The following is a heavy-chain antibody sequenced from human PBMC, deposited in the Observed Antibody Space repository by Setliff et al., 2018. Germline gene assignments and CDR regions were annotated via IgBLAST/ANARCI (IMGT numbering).Heavy chain of an antibody. Sequence: PSETLSLTCAVYVGPFSAYSWSWIRQPPGKGLEWIGEINHSGSTNYSPSLKSRVTISADTSKNQFSPKLRSVTAADTAVYYCARVRVGATDFAFDVWGQGTMVTVSS. J-gene: IGHJ3*01. V-gene: IGHV4-34*01. CDR3: ARVRVGATDFAFDV. CDR2: INHSGST. D-gene: IGHD1-26*01. CDR1: VGPFSAYS.